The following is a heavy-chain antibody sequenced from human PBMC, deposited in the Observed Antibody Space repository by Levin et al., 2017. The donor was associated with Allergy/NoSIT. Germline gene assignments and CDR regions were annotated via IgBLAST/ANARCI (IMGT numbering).Heavy chain of an antibody. V-gene: IGHV4-30-4*01. Sequence: PSETLSLTCTVSGGSISSGDYYWSWIRQPPGKGLEWIGYIYYSGSTYYNPSLKSRVTISVDTSKNQFSLKLSSVTAADTAVYYCARDRGGYSGYDKGVNWGQGTLVTVSS. CDR3: ARDRGGYSGYDKGVN. CDR1: GGSISSGDYY. J-gene: IGHJ4*02. D-gene: IGHD5-12*01. CDR2: IYYSGST.